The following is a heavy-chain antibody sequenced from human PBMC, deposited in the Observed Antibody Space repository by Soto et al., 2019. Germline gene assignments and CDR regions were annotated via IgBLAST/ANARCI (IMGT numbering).Heavy chain of an antibody. Sequence: SETLSLTCNVSCGSMNSYYWSWIRQPPGKGLEWIGYVYYNGNTNYSPSLKSRVTISVDTSKNQFSLKLSSVTAADTAVYYCARRGFSSSWYNDYWGHGALVTVSS. V-gene: IGHV4-59*08. D-gene: IGHD6-13*01. CDR1: CGSMNSYY. CDR2: VYYNGNT. CDR3: ARRGFSSSWYNDY. J-gene: IGHJ4*01.